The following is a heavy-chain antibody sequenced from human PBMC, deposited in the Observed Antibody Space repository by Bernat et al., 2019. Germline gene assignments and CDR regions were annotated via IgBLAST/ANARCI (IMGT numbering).Heavy chain of an antibody. D-gene: IGHD3-10*01. Sequence: QVQLVQSGAEVKKPGASVKVACKASGYTLTTYGISGVRQAPGQGREWMGSITTYNGNTDYAQNLQGRVTMTTDTSTDTAYMELGSLTSDDTAVYYCARRWLREPQPHAAFAIWGQATIVTVSS. V-gene: IGHV1-18*01. CDR2: ITTYNGNT. CDR1: GYTLTTYG. CDR3: ARRWLREPQPHAAFAI. J-gene: IGHJ3*02.